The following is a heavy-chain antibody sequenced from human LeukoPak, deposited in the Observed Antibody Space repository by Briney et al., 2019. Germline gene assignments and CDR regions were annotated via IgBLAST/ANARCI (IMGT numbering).Heavy chain of an antibody. D-gene: IGHD6-13*01. J-gene: IGHJ6*02. CDR3: AGENSSSWSYYYYGMDV. Sequence: PGRSLRLSCAASGFTFSTYVMHWVRQAPGKGLEWVSVIYSGGSTYYADSVKGRFTISRDNSKNTLYLQMNSLRAEDTAVYYCAGENSSSWSYYYYGMDVWGQGTTVTVSS. CDR2: IYSGGST. V-gene: IGHV3-NL1*01. CDR1: GFTFSTYV.